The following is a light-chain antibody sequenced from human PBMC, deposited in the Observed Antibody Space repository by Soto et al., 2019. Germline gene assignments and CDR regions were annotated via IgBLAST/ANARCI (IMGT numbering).Light chain of an antibody. V-gene: IGKV1-5*01. CDR3: LQNNRYPWT. J-gene: IGKJ1*01. CDR2: HAY. Sequence: DIQMTQSPSTLSASVGDRVTITCRASQSISSWLAWYQQKPGKAPKLLIYHAYSLESGVPSRFSGSESGTEFTLTISSLQPDDFATYYCLQNNRYPWTFGQGTKVDIK. CDR1: QSISSW.